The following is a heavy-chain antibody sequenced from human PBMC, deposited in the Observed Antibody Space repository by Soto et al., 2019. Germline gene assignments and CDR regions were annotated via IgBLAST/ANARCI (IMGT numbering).Heavy chain of an antibody. Sequence: VQVVQSGAEVKKPGASVRVSCKASGYSFSTYGMHWVRQAPGQSLEWMGWLNGGTGQTRYSQRFQDRLIITRDTSASTGYMELRSLRSEDTAVYYCARGKGMEENYFYYGMDIWGQGTTVTVSS. CDR1: GYSFSTYG. J-gene: IGHJ6*02. D-gene: IGHD3-10*01. V-gene: IGHV1-3*01. CDR3: ARGKGMEENYFYYGMDI. CDR2: LNGGTGQT.